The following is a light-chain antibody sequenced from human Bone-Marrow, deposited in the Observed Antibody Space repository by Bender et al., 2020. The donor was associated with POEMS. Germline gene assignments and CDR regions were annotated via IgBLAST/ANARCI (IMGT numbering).Light chain of an antibody. CDR3: QTADSTGPSRGVI. Sequence: SGELTQPPSVSVSPGQTASVSCSGDKLGEKYVSWYQHKPGQSPILVMYHDSKRPSGVTERFSGSNSGNTATLTIRGTQAMDEADYYCQTADSTGPSRGVIFGGGTKVTVL. CDR2: HDS. V-gene: IGLV3-1*01. J-gene: IGLJ2*01. CDR1: KLGEKY.